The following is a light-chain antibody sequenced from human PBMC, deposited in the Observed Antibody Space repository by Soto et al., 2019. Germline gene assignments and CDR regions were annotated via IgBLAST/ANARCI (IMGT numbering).Light chain of an antibody. CDR2: KAS. V-gene: IGKV1-5*03. J-gene: IGKJ2*01. CDR1: QSISTW. CDR3: QQYNDSFPYT. Sequence: DIQLTQSPSTLSASVGDRVTITCRASQSISTWLAWYQQKPGTVPKLLIYKASTLQSGVPSRFSGSRSGTEVTLTVSSLQPDDFATYYCQQYNDSFPYTFGQGTKLEIK.